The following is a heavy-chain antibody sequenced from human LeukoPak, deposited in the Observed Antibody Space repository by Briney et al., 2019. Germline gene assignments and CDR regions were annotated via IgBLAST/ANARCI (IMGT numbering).Heavy chain of an antibody. Sequence: GGSLRLSCAASGFTFSSYAMSWVRQAPGKGLEWVSAISGSGGITYYADSVKGRFTISRDNSKNTLYLQMNSLRAEDTAVYYCAKLAYDFWSGYYAYFDYWGQGTLVTVSS. J-gene: IGHJ4*02. CDR1: GFTFSSYA. D-gene: IGHD3-3*01. CDR2: ISGSGGIT. V-gene: IGHV3-23*01. CDR3: AKLAYDFWSGYYAYFDY.